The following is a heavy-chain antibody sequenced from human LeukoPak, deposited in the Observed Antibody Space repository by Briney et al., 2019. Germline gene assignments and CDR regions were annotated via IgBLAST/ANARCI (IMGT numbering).Heavy chain of an antibody. CDR1: GFTFTSYA. D-gene: IGHD2-15*01. CDR3: AREGVYCGGGSCYFDY. CDR2: ISGSGGGT. J-gene: IGHJ4*02. Sequence: GGSLRLSCAASGFTFTSYAMSWVRQAPGKGLEWVSSISGSGGGTFYADSVKGRFTISRDNAKNSLYLQMNSLRAEDTAVYYCAREGVYCGGGSCYFDYWGQGTLVTVSS. V-gene: IGHV3-23*01.